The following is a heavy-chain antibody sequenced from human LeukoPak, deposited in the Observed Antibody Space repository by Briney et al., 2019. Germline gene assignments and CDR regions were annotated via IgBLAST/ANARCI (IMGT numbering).Heavy chain of an antibody. Sequence: GGSLRLSCAASGFTFSDYYMSWIRQAPGKGLEWVSYISSSGSTIYYADSVKGRFTISRDNAKNSLYLRMNSLRAEDTAVYYCARDRVRSDWFDPWGQGTLVTVSS. CDR1: GFTFSDYY. CDR2: ISSSGSTI. CDR3: ARDRVRSDWFDP. V-gene: IGHV3-11*01. D-gene: IGHD3-3*01. J-gene: IGHJ5*02.